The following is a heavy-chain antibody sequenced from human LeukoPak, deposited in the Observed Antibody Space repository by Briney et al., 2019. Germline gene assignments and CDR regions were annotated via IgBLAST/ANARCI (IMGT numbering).Heavy chain of an antibody. CDR3: ARVYLSQQLVPGLDY. Sequence: PGGSLRLSCAASGFIFEDYGMRWVRQAPGKGREWVSGINWNGSITGYADSVKGRFTISRDNAKNSLYLQMNSLRAEDTALYYCARVYLSQQLVPGLDYWGQGTLVTVSS. V-gene: IGHV3-20*04. D-gene: IGHD6-13*01. J-gene: IGHJ4*02. CDR1: GFIFEDYG. CDR2: INWNGSIT.